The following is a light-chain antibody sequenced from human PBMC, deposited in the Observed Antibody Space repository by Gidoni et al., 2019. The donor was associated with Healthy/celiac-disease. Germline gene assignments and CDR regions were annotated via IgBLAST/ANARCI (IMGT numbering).Light chain of an antibody. CDR2: KAS. J-gene: IGKJ2*03. CDR1: QSISSW. CDR3: QQYNSYPRKS. V-gene: IGKV1-5*03. Sequence: DIQMTQSPSTLSASVGDRVTITCRASQSISSWLAWYQQKPGKAPKLLIYKASSLESGVPSRFSGSGSGTEFTLTISSLQPDDFATYYCQQYNSYPRKSFGQGTKLEIK.